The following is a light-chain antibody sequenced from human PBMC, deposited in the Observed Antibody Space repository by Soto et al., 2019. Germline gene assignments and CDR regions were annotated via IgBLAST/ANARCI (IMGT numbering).Light chain of an antibody. CDR1: QSLTTW. CDR2: DAS. CDR3: QDYNNCWR. Sequence: DIQMTQSPSTVSASVGDRVTITCRASQSLTTWVAWYQQKPGKAPKVLIYDASSLESGVPSRFSGSGSGTEFTLTISSLQPDDFATYYCQDYNNCWRCGQWTKVDI. J-gene: IGKJ1*01. V-gene: IGKV1-5*01.